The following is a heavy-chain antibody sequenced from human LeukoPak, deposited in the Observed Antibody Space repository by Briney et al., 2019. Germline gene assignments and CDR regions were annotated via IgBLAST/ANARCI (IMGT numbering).Heavy chain of an antibody. CDR1: GFFFSNYD. CDR3: ARGVTVTTDF. J-gene: IGHJ4*02. D-gene: IGHD4-17*01. V-gene: IGHV3-23*01. CDR2: LSSSGGST. Sequence: PGGSLRLSCAAFGFFFSNYDMNWVRQAPGKGLEWVSGLSSSGGSTFYADSVKGRFTISRDNSKNTVYLQMNSLRGEDTAIYYCARGVTVTTDFWGQGTLVTVSS.